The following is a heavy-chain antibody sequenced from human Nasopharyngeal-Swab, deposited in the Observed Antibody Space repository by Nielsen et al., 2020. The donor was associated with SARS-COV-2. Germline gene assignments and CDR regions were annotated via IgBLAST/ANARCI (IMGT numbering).Heavy chain of an antibody. CDR2: ISGSGGST. Sequence: GESLKISCAASGFTFSSYAMSWVRQAPGKGLEWVSAISGSGGSTYYADSVKGRFTISRDNSKNTLYLQMNSPRAEDTAVYYCAKAVAPSSSWGQGTLVTVSS. CDR1: GFTFSSYA. CDR3: AKAVAPSSS. J-gene: IGHJ5*02. D-gene: IGHD6-6*01. V-gene: IGHV3-23*01.